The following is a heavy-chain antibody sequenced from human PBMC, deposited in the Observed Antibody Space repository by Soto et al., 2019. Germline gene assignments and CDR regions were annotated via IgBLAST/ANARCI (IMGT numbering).Heavy chain of an antibody. J-gene: IGHJ6*02. CDR1: GASTSSENW. CDR3: ARDAGASRYYGMDV. V-gene: IGHV4-4*02. D-gene: IGHD2-8*02. CDR2: IYHSGAT. Sequence: QVQLQESGPALVKPSGTLSLACTVSGASTSSENWWSWVRQAPGKGLEWIGEIYHSGATHYSPSLQSRVTISLDKSKNQFFLKLDSVTAADSAVYYCARDAGASRYYGMDVWGQGTKVTVS.